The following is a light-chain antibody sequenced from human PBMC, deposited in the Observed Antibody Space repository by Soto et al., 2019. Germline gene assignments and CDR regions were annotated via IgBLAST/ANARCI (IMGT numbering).Light chain of an antibody. CDR2: KVS. V-gene: IGKV2-30*01. CDR1: QSLVYSDGNTY. J-gene: IGKJ1*01. CDR3: MQPTHWPLT. Sequence: DVVMTQSPLSLPVTLEQSASISYRASQSLVYSDGNTYLTWFHERAGQSPRRLIYKVSNRESWVPDRFSRSRSDSDLTLKISRVEAEDVGVSYCMQPTHWPLTCGQGTKVEIK.